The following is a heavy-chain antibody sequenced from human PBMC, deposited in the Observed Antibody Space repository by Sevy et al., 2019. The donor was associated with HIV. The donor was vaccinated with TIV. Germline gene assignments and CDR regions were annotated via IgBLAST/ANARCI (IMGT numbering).Heavy chain of an antibody. D-gene: IGHD6-13*01. CDR2: ISDDGSDK. CDR3: VNSLARFVGSSWIYYYYGMDV. Sequence: GGSLRLSCAASGFSFRRFGMHWVRQAPGKGLEWVALISDDGSDKNYGDSMKVRFTISRDNSRDTVYLQTNSLRVEDTGVYYCVNSLARFVGSSWIYYYYGMDVWGQGTTVTVSS. CDR1: GFSFRRFG. J-gene: IGHJ6*02. V-gene: IGHV3-30*03.